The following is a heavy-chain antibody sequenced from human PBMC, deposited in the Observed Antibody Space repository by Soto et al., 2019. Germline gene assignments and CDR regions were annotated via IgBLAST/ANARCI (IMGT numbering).Heavy chain of an antibody. Sequence: ASVKVSCKASGYTFTSYDINWVRQATGQGLEWMGWMNPNSGNTGYAQKFQGRVTMTRNTSISTAYMELSSLRSEDTAVYYCAREIPRFGGVIVDGMDVWGQGTTVTISS. CDR1: GYTFTSYD. CDR2: MNPNSGNT. CDR3: AREIPRFGGVIVDGMDV. J-gene: IGHJ6*02. V-gene: IGHV1-8*01. D-gene: IGHD3-16*02.